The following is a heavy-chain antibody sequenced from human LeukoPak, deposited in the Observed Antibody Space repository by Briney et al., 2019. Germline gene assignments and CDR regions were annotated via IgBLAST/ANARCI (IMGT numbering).Heavy chain of an antibody. Sequence: PGGSLRLSCAASGFTFSGSAMHWVRQASGKGLEWVGRIRSKANSYATAYAASVKGRFTISRDDSKNTAYLQMNSLKTEDTAVYYCTRLHYYGSGSQGYWGQGTLVTVSS. V-gene: IGHV3-73*01. CDR1: GFTFSGSA. CDR3: TRLHYYGSGSQGY. J-gene: IGHJ4*02. D-gene: IGHD3-10*01. CDR2: IRSKANSYAT.